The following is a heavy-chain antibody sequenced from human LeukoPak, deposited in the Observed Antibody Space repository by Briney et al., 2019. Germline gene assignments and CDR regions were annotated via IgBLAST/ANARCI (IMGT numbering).Heavy chain of an antibody. CDR1: GFTFSSYA. J-gene: IGHJ4*02. D-gene: IGHD6-19*01. CDR2: IYSGGST. CDR3: ARYSSGWLFDY. Sequence: GGSLRLSCAASGFTFSSYAMTWVRQAPGKGLEWVSVIYSGGSTYYADSVKGRFTISRDNSKNTLYLQMNSLRAEDTAVYYCARYSSGWLFDYWGQGTLVTVSS. V-gene: IGHV3-53*01.